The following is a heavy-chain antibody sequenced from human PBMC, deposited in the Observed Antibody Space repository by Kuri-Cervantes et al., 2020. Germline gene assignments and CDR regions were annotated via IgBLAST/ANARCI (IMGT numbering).Heavy chain of an antibody. CDR1: GFTFRSCG. CDR2: INWNSNRI. V-gene: IGHV3-9*01. D-gene: IGHD5-18*01. CDR3: ARCRGYTYGHFGY. J-gene: IGHJ4*02. Sequence: GGSLRLSCVASGFTFRSCGMHWVRQAPGKGLEWVSGINWNSNRIGYADSVKGRFTISRDNAKNSLYLQMNSLRAEDTALYYCARCRGYTYGHFGYWGQGTLVTVSS.